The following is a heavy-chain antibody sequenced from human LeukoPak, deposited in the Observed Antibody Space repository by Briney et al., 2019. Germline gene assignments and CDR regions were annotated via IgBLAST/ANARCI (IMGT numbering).Heavy chain of an antibody. CDR1: GGSISSSNW. CDR2: IYYSGST. V-gene: IGHV4-4*02. D-gene: IGHD2/OR15-2a*01. Sequence: SETLSLTCAVSGGSISSSNWWSWVRQPPGKGLEWIGYIYYSGSTNYNPSLKSRVTISVDTSKNQFSLKLSSVTAADTAVYYCARLFYDDAFDIWGQGTMVTVSS. J-gene: IGHJ3*02. CDR3: ARLFYDDAFDI.